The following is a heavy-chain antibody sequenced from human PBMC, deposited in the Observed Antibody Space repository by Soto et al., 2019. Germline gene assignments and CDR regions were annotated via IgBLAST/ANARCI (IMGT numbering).Heavy chain of an antibody. D-gene: IGHD3-10*01. CDR2: IYYSGST. CDR3: ARDKSKGSGSYYKQYNWFDP. CDR1: GGSISSSSYY. V-gene: IGHV4-39*07. J-gene: IGHJ5*02. Sequence: SETLSLTCTVSGGSISSSSYYWGWIRQPPGKGLEWIGSIYYSGSTYYNPSLKSRATISVDTSKNQFSLKLSSVTAADTAVYYCARDKSKGSGSYYKQYNWFDPWGQGTLVTVSS.